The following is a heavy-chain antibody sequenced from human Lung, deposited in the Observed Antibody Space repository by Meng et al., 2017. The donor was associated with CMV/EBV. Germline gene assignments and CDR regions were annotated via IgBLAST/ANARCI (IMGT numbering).Heavy chain of an antibody. Sequence: GESLKISCAASGFTVTRNWMTWVRQAPGKGLEWVANINEDGTDKNYLDSVKGRFTISRDNVKKSVYLQMNILRGEDTAVYYCARPIVGIRETLDYWGQGTLVTVSS. CDR3: ARPIVGIRETLDY. CDR1: GFTVTRNW. D-gene: IGHD1-26*01. J-gene: IGHJ4*02. V-gene: IGHV3-7*01. CDR2: INEDGTDK.